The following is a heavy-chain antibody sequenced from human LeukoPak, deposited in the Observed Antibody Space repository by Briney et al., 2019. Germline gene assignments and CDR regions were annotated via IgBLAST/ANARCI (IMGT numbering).Heavy chain of an antibody. CDR3: AKDLSGGSYYFGFDY. CDR1: GFSFTTYA. J-gene: IGHJ4*02. D-gene: IGHD1-26*01. Sequence: GGSLRLSCSASGFSFTTYAMSWVRQAPGKGLEWVSAISGSGGSTYYADSVKGRFTISRDNSKNTLYLQMNSLRAEDTAVYYCAKDLSGGSYYFGFDYWGQGTLVTVSS. CDR2: ISGSGGST. V-gene: IGHV3-23*01.